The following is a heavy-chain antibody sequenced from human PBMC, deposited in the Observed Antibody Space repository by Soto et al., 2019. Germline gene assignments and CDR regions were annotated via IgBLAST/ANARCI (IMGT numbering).Heavy chain of an antibody. CDR2: MNPNSGNT. CDR3: ARAHPITIFGVVIIYDAFDI. V-gene: IGHV1-8*01. D-gene: IGHD3-3*01. CDR1: GYTFTSYD. J-gene: IGHJ3*02. Sequence: ASVKVSCKASGYTFTSYDINWVRQATGQGLEWMGWMNPNSGNTGYAQKFQGRVTMTRNTSISTAYMELSSLRSEDTAVYYCARAHPITIFGVVIIYDAFDIWGQGTMVTVSS.